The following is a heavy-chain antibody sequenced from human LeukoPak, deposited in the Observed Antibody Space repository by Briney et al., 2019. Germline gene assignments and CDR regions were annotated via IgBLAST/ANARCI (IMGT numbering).Heavy chain of an antibody. CDR1: GFTFSSYS. CDR2: ISSSSSYI. Sequence: GGSLRLSCAASGFTFSSYSMNWVRQAPGKGLEWVSSISSSSSYIYYADSVKGRFTISRDNAKNSLYLQMNSLRAEDTAVYYCARVADTAMGKGYFDYWGQGTLVTASS. V-gene: IGHV3-21*01. D-gene: IGHD5-18*01. CDR3: ARVADTAMGKGYFDY. J-gene: IGHJ4*02.